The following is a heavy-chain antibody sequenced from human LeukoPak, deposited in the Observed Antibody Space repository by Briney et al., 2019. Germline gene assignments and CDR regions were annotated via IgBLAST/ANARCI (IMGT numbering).Heavy chain of an antibody. CDR2: INTDGSST. CDR1: GFTSSSYW. J-gene: IGHJ4*02. D-gene: IGHD5/OR15-5a*01. Sequence: PWGSLRLSCAAPGFTSSSYWRDWVRQAPGKGLVWVSRINTDGSSTTYADSVKGRFTISRDNAKNTLYLQMNSLRAEDTAVYYCATNVYPGYWGQGTLVTVSS. V-gene: IGHV3-74*01. CDR3: ATNVYPGY.